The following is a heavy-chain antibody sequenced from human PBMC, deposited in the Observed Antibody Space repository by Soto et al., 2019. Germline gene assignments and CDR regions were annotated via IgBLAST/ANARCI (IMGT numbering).Heavy chain of an antibody. Sequence: GESLRLSCAASGFTFDDYAMHWVRQAQGEGLEWDSLISWDGGSTYYAESVKGRFTISRDNSKNSLYLQMNSLRAEDTALYYCAKVEVERDGYNYYFDYWGQGTLVTVSS. V-gene: IGHV3-43D*03. J-gene: IGHJ4*02. D-gene: IGHD5-12*01. CDR2: ISWDGGST. CDR1: GFTFDDYA. CDR3: AKVEVERDGYNYYFDY.